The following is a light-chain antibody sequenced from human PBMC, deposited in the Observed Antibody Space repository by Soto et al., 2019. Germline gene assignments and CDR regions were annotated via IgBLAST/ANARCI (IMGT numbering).Light chain of an antibody. J-gene: IGKJ4*01. Sequence: ELVLTQSPATLSLSPGERATLSCRASQSVSSYLAWYQQKPGQAPRLLIYDASNRATGIPARFSGSGTGTDLTLTISSLEPDDFAVYYCRQRRDWPATCGGGTKVQIK. V-gene: IGKV3-11*01. CDR2: DAS. CDR1: QSVSSY. CDR3: RQRRDWPAT.